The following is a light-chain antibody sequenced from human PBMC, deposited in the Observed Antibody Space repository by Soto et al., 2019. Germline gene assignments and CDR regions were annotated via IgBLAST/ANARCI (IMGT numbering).Light chain of an antibody. V-gene: IGKV3-11*01. J-gene: IGKJ5*01. CDR2: DAS. Sequence: EIVLTQSPATLSLSPGERATLSCRASQTIKTYLAWYQQKPGQAPRLLLSDASNRATGVPARFRGSGSGTDFSLTTNTLEPEDFAVYFCQQRNDWPRMTFGQGTRLEIK. CDR1: QTIKTY. CDR3: QQRNDWPRMT.